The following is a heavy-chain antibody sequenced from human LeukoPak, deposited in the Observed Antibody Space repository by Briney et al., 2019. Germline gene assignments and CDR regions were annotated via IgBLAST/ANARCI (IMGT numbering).Heavy chain of an antibody. J-gene: IGHJ6*03. CDR3: ARWWQNYYYYMDV. D-gene: IGHD2-15*01. V-gene: IGHV4-34*01. Sequence: SETLSLTCAVYGGSFSGYYWSWIRQPPGKGLEWIGEINHSGSTNYNPSLKSRVTISVDTSKNQFSLKLSSVTAADTAVYYCARWWQNYYYYMDVWGKGTTVTISS. CDR1: GGSFSGYY. CDR2: INHSGST.